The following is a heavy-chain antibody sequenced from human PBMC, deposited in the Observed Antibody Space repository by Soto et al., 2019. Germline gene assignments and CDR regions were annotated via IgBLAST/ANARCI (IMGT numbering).Heavy chain of an antibody. CDR3: ARYRSTANFDY. Sequence: SETLSLTCAVSCGSISSGNWWSWVRQPPGKGLEWIGEIYHSGSTNYNPSLKSRVTISVDTSKNQFSLNLSSVTATDTAIYYCARYRSTANFDYWGQGALVT. V-gene: IGHV4-4*02. D-gene: IGHD2-8*01. CDR1: CGSISSGNW. CDR2: IYHSGST. J-gene: IGHJ4*02.